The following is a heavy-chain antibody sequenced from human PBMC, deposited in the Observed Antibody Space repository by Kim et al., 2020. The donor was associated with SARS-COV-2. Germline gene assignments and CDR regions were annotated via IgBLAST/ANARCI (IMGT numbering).Heavy chain of an antibody. Sequence: DSVKGRFTISRDNSKNTLYLQMNSLRVEDTAVYYCAKDPSGDYYDSSGYKWGQGTLVTVSS. D-gene: IGHD3-22*01. J-gene: IGHJ4*02. V-gene: IGHV3-23*01. CDR3: AKDPSGDYYDSSGYK.